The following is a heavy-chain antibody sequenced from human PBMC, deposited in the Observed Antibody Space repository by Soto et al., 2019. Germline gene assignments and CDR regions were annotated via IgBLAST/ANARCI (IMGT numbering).Heavy chain of an antibody. Sequence: XSVKVSCKASGYTFTGYYMHWVRQAPGQGLEWMGWINPNSGGTNYAQKFQGWVTMTRDTSISTAYMELSRLRSDDTAVYYCARDRDSSGYYADWGQGTLVTVSS. CDR2: INPNSGGT. CDR1: GYTFTGYY. V-gene: IGHV1-2*04. D-gene: IGHD3-22*01. CDR3: ARDRDSSGYYAD. J-gene: IGHJ4*02.